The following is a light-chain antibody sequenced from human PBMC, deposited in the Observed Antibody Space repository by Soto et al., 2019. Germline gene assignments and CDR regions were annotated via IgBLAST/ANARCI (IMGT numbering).Light chain of an antibody. Sequence: EIVLTQSPGTLSLSPGERATLSCRASQSVSSSYLAWYQQKPGQAPRLLIYGASSRATGIPDRFSGSGSETDFTLTISRLEPEDFAVYYCPQYGSSPQTFGQGTRLEIK. J-gene: IGKJ5*01. V-gene: IGKV3-20*01. CDR2: GAS. CDR1: QSVSSSY. CDR3: PQYGSSPQT.